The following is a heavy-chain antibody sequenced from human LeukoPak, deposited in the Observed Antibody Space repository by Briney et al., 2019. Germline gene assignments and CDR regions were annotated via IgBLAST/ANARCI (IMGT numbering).Heavy chain of an antibody. CDR1: GITFSSYS. J-gene: IGHJ4*02. D-gene: IGHD1-26*01. CDR2: ISSGSSTI. Sequence: PGGSLRLSCAASGITFSSYSMNWVRQAPGKGLEWVSYISSGSSTIYCADSVKGRFTISRDNAKNSLYLQMNSLRAEDTAVYYCARSLMGATSSDYWGQGTLVTVSS. CDR3: ARSLMGATSSDY. V-gene: IGHV3-48*04.